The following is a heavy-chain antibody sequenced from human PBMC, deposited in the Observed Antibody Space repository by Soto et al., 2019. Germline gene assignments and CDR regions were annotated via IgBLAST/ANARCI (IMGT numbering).Heavy chain of an antibody. CDR3: ATLGGAMAGTH. CDR1: SDSMNSGGYY. J-gene: IGHJ4*02. V-gene: IGHV4-34*01. CDR2: INHSGST. D-gene: IGHD6-19*01. Sequence: SETLSLTCSVSSDSMNSGGYYWSWIRQHPGKGLEWIGEINHSGSTNYNPSLKSRVTISIDTSKNQFSLNLSSVTAADTALYYCATLGGAMAGTHWGQGTLVTVSS.